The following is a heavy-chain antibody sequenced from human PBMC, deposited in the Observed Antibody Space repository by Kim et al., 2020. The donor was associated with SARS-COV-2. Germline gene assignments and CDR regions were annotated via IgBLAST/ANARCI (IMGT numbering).Heavy chain of an antibody. Sequence: GGSLRLSCAASGFTFSNAWMSWVRQAPGKGLEWVGRIKSKTDGGTTDYAAPVKGRFTISRDDSKNTLYLQMNSLKTEDTAVYYCTTDRGDYGDFWVAPGNIGWFDPWGQGTLVTVSS. CDR2: IKSKTDGGTT. D-gene: IGHD4-17*01. CDR3: TTDRGDYGDFWVAPGNIGWFDP. J-gene: IGHJ5*02. V-gene: IGHV3-15*01. CDR1: GFTFSNAW.